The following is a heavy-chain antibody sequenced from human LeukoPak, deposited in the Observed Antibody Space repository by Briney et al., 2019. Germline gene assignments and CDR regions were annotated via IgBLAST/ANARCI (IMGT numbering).Heavy chain of an antibody. CDR1: GYTFTSYY. V-gene: IGHV1-46*01. Sequence: ASVKVSCKASGYTFTSYYMHWVRQAPGQGLEWMGIINPSGGSTSYAQKFQGRVTMTRDMSTSTVYMELSSLRSEDTAVYYCARGNFLSFGSYPSRSIDYWDQGTLVTVSS. CDR3: ARGNFLSFGSYPSRSIDY. J-gene: IGHJ4*02. D-gene: IGHD1-26*01. CDR2: INPSGGST.